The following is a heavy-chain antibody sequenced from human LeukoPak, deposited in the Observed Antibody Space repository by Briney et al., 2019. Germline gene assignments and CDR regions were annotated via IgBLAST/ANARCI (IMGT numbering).Heavy chain of an antibody. V-gene: IGHV4-59*01. CDR2: MHHSGSS. Sequence: SETLSLTCTVSGLSIRSYYWNWVRQSPGRGLEWVGYMHHSGSSHYNPFLKSRVTISVDTSKNHFSLKLNSVTAADTAVYYCAGGYGSSWSFDHWGQGTLVTVSS. CDR1: GLSIRSYY. J-gene: IGHJ4*02. D-gene: IGHD2-2*01. CDR3: AGGYGSSWSFDH.